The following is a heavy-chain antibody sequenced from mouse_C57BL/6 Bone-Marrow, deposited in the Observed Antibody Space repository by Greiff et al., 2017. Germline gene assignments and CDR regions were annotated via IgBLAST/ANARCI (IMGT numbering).Heavy chain of an antibody. D-gene: IGHD2-3*01. CDR3: ARRLLSWFAY. CDR1: GYTFTDYN. J-gene: IGHJ3*01. V-gene: IGHV1-18*01. Sequence: VHVKQPGPELVKPGASVKIPCKASGYTFTDYNMDWVKQSHGKSLEWIGDINPNNGGTIYNQKFKGKATLTVDKSSSTAYMELRSLTSEDTAVYYCARRLLSWFAYWGQGTLVTVSA. CDR2: INPNNGGT.